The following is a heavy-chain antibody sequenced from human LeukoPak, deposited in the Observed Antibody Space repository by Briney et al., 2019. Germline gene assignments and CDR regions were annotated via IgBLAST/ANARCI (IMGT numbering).Heavy chain of an antibody. CDR3: ARGQDLEPYCSGGSCYSPFDY. D-gene: IGHD2-15*01. J-gene: IGHJ4*02. V-gene: IGHV1-69*13. Sequence: ASVKVSCKAPGGTFSSYAISWVRQAPGQGLEWMGGIIPIFGTANYAQKFQGRVTITADESTSTAYMELSSLRSEDTAVYYCARGQDLEPYCSGGSCYSPFDYWGQGTLVTVSS. CDR2: IIPIFGTA. CDR1: GGTFSSYA.